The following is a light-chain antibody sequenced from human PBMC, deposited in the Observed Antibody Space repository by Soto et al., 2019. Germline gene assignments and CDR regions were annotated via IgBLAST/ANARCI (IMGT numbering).Light chain of an antibody. J-gene: IGLJ1*01. CDR1: SSDVGGYNY. V-gene: IGLV2-14*01. CDR3: SSYTSSSTYV. CDR2: DVS. Sequence: QSALTKPASVSGSPGQSITISCTGTSSDVGGYNYVSWYQQHPGKAPKLMIYDVSNRPSGVSNRFSGSKSGNTASLTISGLQAEDEAHYYCSSYTSSSTYVFGTGTRSP.